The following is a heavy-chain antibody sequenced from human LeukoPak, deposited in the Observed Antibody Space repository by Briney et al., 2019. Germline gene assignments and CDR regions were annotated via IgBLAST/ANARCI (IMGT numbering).Heavy chain of an antibody. D-gene: IGHD6-13*01. Sequence: PGGSLRLSCAASGFTFSAYWMHWVRHVPGKGLVWVSRVNSDGSTTNYADSVKSRFTISRDNAKNTLYLQMNSLRAEDTAVYYCARVLLRAAGGFDDAFDIWGQGTMVTVSS. CDR2: VNSDGSTT. CDR1: GFTFSAYW. CDR3: ARVLLRAAGGFDDAFDI. V-gene: IGHV3-74*01. J-gene: IGHJ3*02.